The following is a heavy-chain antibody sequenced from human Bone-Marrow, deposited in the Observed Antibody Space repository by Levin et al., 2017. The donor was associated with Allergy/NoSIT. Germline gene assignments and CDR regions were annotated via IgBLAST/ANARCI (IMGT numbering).Heavy chain of an antibody. CDR2: IREDGSEK. CDR3: ATSPNYDLDV. CDR1: GLPFRNYW. J-gene: IGHJ6*02. V-gene: IGHV3-7*01. Sequence: QTGGSLRLSCAASGLPFRNYWMSWVRQAPGKGLEWVANIREDGSEKYYVDSVKGRFTISRDNAEKSLYLQMNSLRAEDTAVYYCATSPNYDLDVWGQGTTVIVSS.